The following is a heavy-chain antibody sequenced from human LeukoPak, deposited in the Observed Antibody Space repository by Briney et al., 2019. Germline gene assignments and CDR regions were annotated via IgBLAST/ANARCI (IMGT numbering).Heavy chain of an antibody. V-gene: IGHV3-48*03. Sequence: PGGSLRLSCAASGFTFSSYEMNWVRQAPGKGLEWVSYISSSGTTIYYADSVKGRFTISRDNAKNSLYLQMNSLRAEDTAVYYCARGALFSMGGVVVAASMPSAFDIWGQGTVVTVSS. J-gene: IGHJ3*02. D-gene: IGHD2-2*01. CDR3: ARGALFSMGGVVVAASMPSAFDI. CDR2: ISSSGTTI. CDR1: GFTFSSYE.